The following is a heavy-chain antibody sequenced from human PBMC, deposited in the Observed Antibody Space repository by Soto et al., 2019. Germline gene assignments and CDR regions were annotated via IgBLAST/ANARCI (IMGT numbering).Heavy chain of an antibody. CDR3: ASSYSIYTLTDYYYFCILS. CDR2: INAGNGNT. V-gene: IGHV1-3*01. CDR1: GYTFTSYA. Sequence: ASVKVSCKASGYTFTSYAMHWVRQAPGQRLEWMGWINAGNGNTKYSQKFQGRVTITRDTSASTAYMELSSLRSEDTAVYYCASSYSIYTLTDYYYFCILSCGQGTTISVS. J-gene: IGHJ6*02. D-gene: IGHD4-4*01.